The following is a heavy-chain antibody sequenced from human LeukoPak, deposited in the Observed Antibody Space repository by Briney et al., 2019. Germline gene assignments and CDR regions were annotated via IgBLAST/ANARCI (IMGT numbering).Heavy chain of an antibody. CDR2: ITSSGSTI. CDR1: GFTFSSYA. J-gene: IGHJ6*02. CDR3: ARDRLPYYYDSSGFYSSYGMDV. Sequence: GGSLSLSCAASGFTFSSYAMHWVRPAPGKGPGWVSYITSSGSTIYYADSVKGRFTISRDNAKNPLYLQMNSLRAEDTAVYYCARDRLPYYYDSSGFYSSYGMDVWGQGTTVTVSS. V-gene: IGHV3-48*03. D-gene: IGHD3-22*01.